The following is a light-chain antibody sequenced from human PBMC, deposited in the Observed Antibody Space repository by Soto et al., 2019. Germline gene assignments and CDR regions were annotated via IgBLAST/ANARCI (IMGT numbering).Light chain of an antibody. CDR3: QQRSNWPLT. Sequence: IELTQSTATLSLSPGESATLSCRASQSVSSYLAWYQQKPGQAPRLLIYDASNRATGIPARFSGSGSGTDFTLTISSLEPEDFAVYYCQQRSNWPLTFGGGTRLEIK. J-gene: IGKJ5*01. CDR1: QSVSSY. V-gene: IGKV3-11*01. CDR2: DAS.